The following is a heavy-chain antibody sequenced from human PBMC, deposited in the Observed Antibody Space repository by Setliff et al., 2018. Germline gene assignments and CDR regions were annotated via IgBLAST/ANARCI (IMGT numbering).Heavy chain of an antibody. CDR3: ARDDDDFYSGYPYMDV. D-gene: IGHD3-3*01. CDR1: GYTFTNYP. J-gene: IGHJ6*03. Sequence: ASVKVSCKASGYTFTNYPIHWVRQAPGQRLEWMGWINRGSGDTKYSRKFQGRVTITRDTSASTAYMELSRLTYEDTAVYYCARDDDDFYSGYPYMDVWGKGTTVTVAS. CDR2: INRGSGDT. V-gene: IGHV1-3*01.